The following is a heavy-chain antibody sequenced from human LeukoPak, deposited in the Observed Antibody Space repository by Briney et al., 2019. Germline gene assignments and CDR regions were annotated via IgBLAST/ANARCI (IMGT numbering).Heavy chain of an antibody. CDR2: IYYSGST. J-gene: IGHJ4*02. CDR1: GGSISSSSYY. V-gene: IGHV4-39*07. Sequence: PSETLSLTCAVSGGSISSSSYYWGWIRQPPGKGLEWIGSIYYSGSTYYNPSLKSRVTISVDTSKNQFSLKLSSVTAADTAVYYCARGAVEHGNFDYWGQGTLVTVSS. CDR3: ARGAVEHGNFDY.